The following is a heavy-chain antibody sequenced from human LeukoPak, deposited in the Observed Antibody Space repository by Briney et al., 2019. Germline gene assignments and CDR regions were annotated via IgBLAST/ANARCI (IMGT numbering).Heavy chain of an antibody. CDR2: IIPIFGTA. V-gene: IGHV1-69*01. Sequence: GSSVKVSCKASGGTFSSYAISWVRQAPGQGLEWMGGIIPIFGTANYAQKSQGRVTITADESTSTAYMELSSLRSEDTAVYYCARDSGPPAGATPYYYYYYGMDVWGQGTTVTVSS. CDR3: ARDSGPPAGATPYYYYYYGMDV. J-gene: IGHJ6*02. D-gene: IGHD2-2*01. CDR1: GGTFSSYA.